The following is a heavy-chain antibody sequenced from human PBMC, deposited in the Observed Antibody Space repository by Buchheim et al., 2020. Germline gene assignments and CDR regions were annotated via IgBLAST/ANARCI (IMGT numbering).Heavy chain of an antibody. CDR1: GGSIDSRNYY. CDR2: ICSTGTT. Sequence: QLQLQESGPGLVKPSETLSLTCTVSGGSIDSRNYYWGWIRQPPGEGLEWIGTICSTGTTYYNPSLKSRVTISVDTSKNQFSLKLSSVTAADTAVYYCARDPYYYDNSGYKYFFDNWGQGIL. CDR3: ARDPYYYDNSGYKYFFDN. J-gene: IGHJ4*02. V-gene: IGHV4-39*07. D-gene: IGHD3-22*01.